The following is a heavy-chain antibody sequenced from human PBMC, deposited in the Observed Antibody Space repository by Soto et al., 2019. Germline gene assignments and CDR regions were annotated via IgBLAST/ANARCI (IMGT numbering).Heavy chain of an antibody. Sequence: GGSLRLSCAASGFTFGIYAMHWVRHAPGKGLEWVSVTSYVGNDKYYADSVRGRFTISRDNSKNTLYLQMNSLRPEDTAVYYCARPRASTDYFFYYGMDVWGQGTAVTVSS. J-gene: IGHJ6*02. CDR2: TSYVGNDK. CDR3: ARPRASTDYFFYYGMDV. CDR1: GFTFGIYA. V-gene: IGHV3-30-3*01.